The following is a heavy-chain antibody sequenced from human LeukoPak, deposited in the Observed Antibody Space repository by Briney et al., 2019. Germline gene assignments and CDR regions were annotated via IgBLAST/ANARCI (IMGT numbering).Heavy chain of an antibody. D-gene: IGHD3-10*01. CDR1: GGSISSYY. Sequence: PSETLSLTCTVSGGSISSYYWSWIRQPPGKGLEWIGYIYYSGSTNYNPSLKSRVTMSVDTSKNQFSLKLSSVTAADTAVYYCARTNILLWFGEPTGWFDPWGQGTLVTVSS. V-gene: IGHV4-59*08. CDR2: IYYSGST. J-gene: IGHJ5*02. CDR3: ARTNILLWFGEPTGWFDP.